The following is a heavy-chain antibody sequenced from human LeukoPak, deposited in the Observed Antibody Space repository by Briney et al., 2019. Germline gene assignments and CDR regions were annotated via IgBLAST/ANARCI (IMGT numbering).Heavy chain of an antibody. CDR1: GFTFSSFT. Sequence: PGGSLRLSCEASGFTFSSFTMNWVRQAPGKGLEWLSSISSASSYIYYANSNSVRGRFTISRDNDKNSLYLQMNSLRPEDRAVYYCARDQGGIAVPGTSPFDSWGQGTLVTVSS. V-gene: IGHV3-21*01. CDR2: ISSASSYI. J-gene: IGHJ4*02. D-gene: IGHD6-19*01. CDR3: ARDQGGIAVPGTSPFDS.